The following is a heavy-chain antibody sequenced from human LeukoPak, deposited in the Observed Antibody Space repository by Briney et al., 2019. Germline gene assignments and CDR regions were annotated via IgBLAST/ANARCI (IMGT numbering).Heavy chain of an antibody. Sequence: GGSLRLSCAASGFSFNNYDIHWVRQASGKGLEWVSAIDSAGDTYYPGSVKGRFIISRENAKNSLFLQMTSLRVGDTAVYYCARRGNGYYGRWYYELWGRGTLVSVSS. CDR3: ARRGNGYYGRWYYEL. D-gene: IGHD4-17*01. CDR2: IDSAGDT. V-gene: IGHV3-13*01. J-gene: IGHJ2*01. CDR1: GFSFNNYD.